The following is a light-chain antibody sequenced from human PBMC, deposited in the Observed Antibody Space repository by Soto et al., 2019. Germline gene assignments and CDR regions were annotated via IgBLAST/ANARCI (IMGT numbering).Light chain of an antibody. CDR3: QQYGRTSWT. CDR1: QSVSTNF. CDR2: GAS. J-gene: IGKJ1*01. V-gene: IGKV3-20*01. Sequence: EIVLTQSPGTLSLSPGEGATLSCRASQSVSTNFFAWYQQKPGQAPRLLIYGASTRATGIPDRFSGSGSGTDFTRTISRLEPEDFAVYYCQQYGRTSWTFGQGPKVDIK.